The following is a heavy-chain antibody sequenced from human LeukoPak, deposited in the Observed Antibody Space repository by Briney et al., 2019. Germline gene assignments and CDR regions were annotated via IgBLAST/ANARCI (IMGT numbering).Heavy chain of an antibody. CDR1: GYVFNSYG. Sequence: ASVRVSCKTSGYVFNSYGITWLRQAPGQGLEWMGWVSAYKGYTSHAQKFQDRVIMTTDTSTTTAYMELRNLKSDDTAVYYCAREAVSFVAVANDGYFDFWGQGSLVIVSS. D-gene: IGHD6-19*01. CDR3: AREAVSFVAVANDGYFDF. CDR2: VSAYKGYT. J-gene: IGHJ4*02. V-gene: IGHV1-18*01.